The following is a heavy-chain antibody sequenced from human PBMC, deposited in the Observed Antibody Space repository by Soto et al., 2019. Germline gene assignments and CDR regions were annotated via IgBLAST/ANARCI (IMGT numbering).Heavy chain of an antibody. Sequence: LRLSCAASGFTFSNAWMNWVRQAPGKGLEWVGRIKSKTDGGTTDYAAPVKGRFTISRDDSKNTLYLQMNSLKTEDTAVYYCTTDPSPKYYYDSSGSPYWGQGTLVTVSS. CDR1: GFTFSNAW. J-gene: IGHJ4*02. CDR3: TTDPSPKYYYDSSGSPY. D-gene: IGHD3-22*01. V-gene: IGHV3-15*07. CDR2: IKSKTDGGTT.